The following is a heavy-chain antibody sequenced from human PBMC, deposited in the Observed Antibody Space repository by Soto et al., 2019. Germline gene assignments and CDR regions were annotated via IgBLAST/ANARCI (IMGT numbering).Heavy chain of an antibody. V-gene: IGHV1-69*12. CDR1: GGTFSSYA. CDR3: ARERSIYSGGKKTFDY. J-gene: IGHJ4*02. Sequence: QVQLVQSGAEVKKPGSSVKVSCKASGGTFSSYAISWVRQAPGQGLEWMGGIIPIFGTANYAQKFQGRVTITADESTSTAYMELSSLRSEYTAVYYCARERSIYSGGKKTFDYWGQGTLVTVSS. D-gene: IGHD2-15*01. CDR2: IIPIFGTA.